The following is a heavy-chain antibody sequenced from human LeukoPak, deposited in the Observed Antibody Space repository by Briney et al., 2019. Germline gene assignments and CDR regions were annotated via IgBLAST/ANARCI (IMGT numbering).Heavy chain of an antibody. Sequence: PRASVKVSCKASGGTFSSYAISWVRQAPGQGLEWMGGIIPIFGTANYAQKFQGRVTITADESTSTAYMELSSLRSEDTAVYYCAREHGLQFKGGFDYWGQGTLVTVSS. CDR2: IIPIFGTA. J-gene: IGHJ4*02. CDR3: AREHGLQFKGGFDY. CDR1: GGTFSSYA. D-gene: IGHD5-24*01. V-gene: IGHV1-69*13.